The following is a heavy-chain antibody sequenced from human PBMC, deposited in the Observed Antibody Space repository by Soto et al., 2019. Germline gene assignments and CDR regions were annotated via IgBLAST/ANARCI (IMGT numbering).Heavy chain of an antibody. CDR2: LHYSGSA. CDR3: ARSGHTFAAVI. CDR1: GVSVIDYY. J-gene: IGHJ4*02. D-gene: IGHD3-16*01. V-gene: IGHV4-59*02. Sequence: SETLSLTCTVAGVSVIDYYVSWIRQSPGKGLEHIGYLHYSGSANYNPSLKSRVTISMDRSKNQFSLKLNSVTAADTAIYYCARSGHTFAAVIWGQGMLVTVS.